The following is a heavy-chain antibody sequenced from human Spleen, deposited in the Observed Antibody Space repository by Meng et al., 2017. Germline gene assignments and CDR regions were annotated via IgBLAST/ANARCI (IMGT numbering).Heavy chain of an antibody. CDR3: ARASYNYDSWFDS. Sequence: QVQLQESGPGLVKPSETLSLSCPVSGGSISSRSYYWVWIRQPPGRGLEWIGQIYYNGNSYYNPSLKSRVTVSVDTSRSQFSLNLNTVTAADTAIYYCARASYNYDSWFDSWGQGTLVTVSS. V-gene: IGHV4-39*01. CDR2: IYYNGNS. J-gene: IGHJ5*01. CDR1: GGSISSRSYY. D-gene: IGHD3-22*01.